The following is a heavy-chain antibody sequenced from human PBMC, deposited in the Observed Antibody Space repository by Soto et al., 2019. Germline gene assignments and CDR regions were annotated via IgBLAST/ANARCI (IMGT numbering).Heavy chain of an antibody. CDR2: MYPGDSDT. J-gene: IGHJ4*02. Sequence: GESLKISCRGSGYDFNTNWFGWVRQLPGRGLEWVGIMYPGDSDTRYNPSLQGHVTLSADVTVSTAFLQWRSLKTSDTGIYSCARHPRECNKTSCYYADHWGQGTQVTVSS. D-gene: IGHD2-2*01. CDR3: ARHPRECNKTSCYYADH. CDR1: GYDFNTNW. V-gene: IGHV5-51*01.